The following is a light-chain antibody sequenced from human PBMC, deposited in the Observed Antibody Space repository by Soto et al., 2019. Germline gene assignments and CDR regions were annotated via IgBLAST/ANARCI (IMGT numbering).Light chain of an antibody. V-gene: IGKV3-15*01. CDR3: QHYNNWPPWT. CDR2: DAS. CDR1: QNIRSD. Sequence: EIVMSQSPATLSVSPGERATLSCRASQNIRSDLAWYQQTPGQAPRLLIYDASTRATGIPDRFSGSGSGTEFTLTISSLQSEDVAVYYCQHYNNWPPWTFGQGTKVEI. J-gene: IGKJ1*01.